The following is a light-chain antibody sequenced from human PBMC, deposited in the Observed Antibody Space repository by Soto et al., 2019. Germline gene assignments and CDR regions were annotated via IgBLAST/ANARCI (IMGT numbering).Light chain of an antibody. CDR1: SSNIGAGYD. CDR2: GDS. V-gene: IGLV1-40*01. J-gene: IGLJ2*01. CDR3: QSYDNSLSGSRV. Sequence: QSVLTQPPSVSGALGQRVTISCTGSSSNIGAGYDVHWYQQLPGTAPKLLIYGDSARPSGVPDRFSGSKSGTSASLAITGLRAEDEADYYCQSYDNSLSGSRVFGGGTQLTVL.